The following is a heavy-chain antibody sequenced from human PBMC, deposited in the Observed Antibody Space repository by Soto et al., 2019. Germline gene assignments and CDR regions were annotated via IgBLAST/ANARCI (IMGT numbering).Heavy chain of an antibody. Sequence: SDTLSLTFALHSYSIYNISYSCVYIRQPPGKGLVWIGTFYYSGSTYYNPSLKSRVTLSVDTSKFQFSLKLSSVTAADTAVYYCARLHGYCISTSCYGYYAMDVWGQGTTVT. CDR3: ARLHGYCISTSCYGYYAMDV. V-gene: IGHV4-39*01. D-gene: IGHD2-2*01. CDR1: SYSIYNISYS. J-gene: IGHJ6*02. CDR2: FYYSGST.